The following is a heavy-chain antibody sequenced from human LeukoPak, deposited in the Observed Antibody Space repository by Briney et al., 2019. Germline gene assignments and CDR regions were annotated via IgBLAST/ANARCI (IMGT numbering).Heavy chain of an antibody. CDR2: IIPIFGTA. CDR3: ARVDYGGNSLFDY. V-gene: IGHV1-69*13. D-gene: IGHD4-23*01. Sequence: SVKVSCKSSGFTFTDEYIHWVRQAPGQGLEWMGGIIPIFGTANYAQKFQGRVTITADESTSTAYMELSSLRSEDTAVYYCARVDYGGNSLFDYWGQGTLVTVSS. CDR1: GFTFTDEY. J-gene: IGHJ4*02.